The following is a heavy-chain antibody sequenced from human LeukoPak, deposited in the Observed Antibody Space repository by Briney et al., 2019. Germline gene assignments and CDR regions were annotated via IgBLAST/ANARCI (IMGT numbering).Heavy chain of an antibody. V-gene: IGHV4-61*01. CDR2: IYYSGST. J-gene: IGHJ6*02. CDR1: GGSVSSGSYY. CDR3: ASEPYYYYYYGMDV. Sequence: SETLSLTCTVSGGSVSSGSYYWSWIRQPPGKGLEWIGYIYYSGSTNYNPSLKSRVTISVDTSKNQFSLKLSSVTAADTAVYYCASEPYYYYYYGMDVWGQGTTVTVSS.